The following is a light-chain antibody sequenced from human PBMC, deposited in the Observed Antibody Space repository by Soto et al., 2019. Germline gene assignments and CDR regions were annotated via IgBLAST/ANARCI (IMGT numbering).Light chain of an antibody. Sequence: EIVMTQSPATLSVSPGETATLSCRASQSVSSNLAWYQQKPGQAPRLLIYGTSTRATDIPARFSGSGSGTEFTLTISSQQSEDFAVYYCQQYNNFWTFGHGTKVEIK. CDR3: QQYNNFWT. CDR2: GTS. J-gene: IGKJ1*01. V-gene: IGKV3-15*01. CDR1: QSVSSN.